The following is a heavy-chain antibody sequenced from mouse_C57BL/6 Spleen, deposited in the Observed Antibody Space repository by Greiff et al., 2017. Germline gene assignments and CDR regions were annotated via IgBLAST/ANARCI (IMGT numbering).Heavy chain of an antibody. J-gene: IGHJ3*01. CDR3: ARNGDYGSQFAY. CDR1: GYAFSSYW. CDR2: IYPGDGDT. Sequence: QVQLQESGAELVKPGASVKISCKASGYAFSSYWMNWVKQRPGKGLEWIGQIYPGDGDTNYNGKFKGKATLTADKSSSTAYMQLSSLTSEDSVVYFCARNGDYGSQFAYWGQGTLVTVSA. V-gene: IGHV1-80*01. D-gene: IGHD1-1*01.